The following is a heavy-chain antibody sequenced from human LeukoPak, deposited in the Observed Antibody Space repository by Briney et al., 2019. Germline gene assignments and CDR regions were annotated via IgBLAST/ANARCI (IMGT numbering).Heavy chain of an antibody. D-gene: IGHD2-15*01. CDR1: GYTFTSHG. CDR2: INAYNGNT. CDR3: ARDSCSGGSCYLEY. V-gene: IGHV1-18*01. J-gene: IGHJ4*02. Sequence: ASVKVSCKASGYTFTSHGISWVRQAPGQGLEWMGWINAYNGNTNYAQKLQGRVTMTTDTSTSTAYMELRSLRSDDTAVYYCARDSCSGGSCYLEYWGQGTLVTVSS.